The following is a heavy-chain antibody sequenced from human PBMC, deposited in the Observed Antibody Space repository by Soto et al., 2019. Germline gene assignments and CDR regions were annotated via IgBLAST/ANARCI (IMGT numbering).Heavy chain of an antibody. CDR2: ISGSGGST. J-gene: IGHJ4*02. V-gene: IGHV3-23*01. Sequence: PGGSLRLSCAASGFTFSSYAMSWVRQARGKGLEWVSAISGSGGSTYYAESVKGRFTISRDNSKNTLYLQMNSLRAEDTAVYYCAKEESEYYDFWSGCFDYWGQGTLVTVSS. CDR3: AKEESEYYDFWSGCFDY. CDR1: GFTFSSYA. D-gene: IGHD3-3*01.